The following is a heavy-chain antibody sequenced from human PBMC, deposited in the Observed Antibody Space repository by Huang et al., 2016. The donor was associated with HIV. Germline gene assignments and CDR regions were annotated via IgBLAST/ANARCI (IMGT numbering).Heavy chain of an antibody. CDR2: IKHAGAT. V-gene: IGHV4-34*02. J-gene: IGHJ6*02. CDR1: GASFNTYY. Sequence: QVRLEQWGQGLLKPSETLSLTCAVYGASFNTYYWSWVRQSPAKGLEWIGEIKHAGATNSTPSLKSRVTMTVDTSKNQFYLSFRAMTAADAAIYYCARMPTPSYYDTWSLSPVEEDFFYYNLDVWGQGTPVSVSS. CDR3: ARMPTPSYYDTWSLSPVEEDFFYYNLDV. D-gene: IGHD3-3*01.